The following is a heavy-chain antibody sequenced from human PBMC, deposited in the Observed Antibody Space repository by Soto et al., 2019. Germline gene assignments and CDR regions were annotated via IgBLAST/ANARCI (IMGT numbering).Heavy chain of an antibody. CDR2: VKDGGHT. D-gene: IGHD5-12*01. CDR3: ARGQEGVVATH. J-gene: IGHJ4*02. V-gene: IGHV4-34*01. Sequence: QVQLQQWGAGLLKPSETLSLNCAVTGGSLSGYYWSWIRQPPGTGLEWIGEVKDGGHTNYSPSLRGRVPISSDTSNNQFSLRLNSVTAADTGVYYCARGQEGVVATHWDQGSLVTVSS. CDR1: GGSLSGYY.